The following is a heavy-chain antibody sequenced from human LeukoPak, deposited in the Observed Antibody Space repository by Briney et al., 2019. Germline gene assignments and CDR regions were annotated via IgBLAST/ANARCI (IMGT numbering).Heavy chain of an antibody. CDR3: ARDYYYDSSGYH. D-gene: IGHD3-22*01. Sequence: ASVKVSCKASGYTFTSYGISWVRQAPGQGLEWIGWISTYNGHTNYAQNLQGRVTMTTDTSTSTAYMELRSLRSDDTAVYYCARDYYYDSSGYHWGQGTLVTVSS. CDR2: ISTYNGHT. V-gene: IGHV1-18*01. CDR1: GYTFTSYG. J-gene: IGHJ4*02.